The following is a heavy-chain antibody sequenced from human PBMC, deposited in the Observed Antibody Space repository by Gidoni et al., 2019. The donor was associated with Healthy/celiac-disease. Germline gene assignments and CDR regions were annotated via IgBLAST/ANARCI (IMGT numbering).Heavy chain of an antibody. CDR1: AFTFCSYS. D-gene: IGHD2-2*02. J-gene: IGHJ6*02. CDR3: ARDVECSSTSCYTFFYYYYGMDV. CDR2: ISSSRSTI. Sequence: EVQLVESGGGLVQPGGSLSLSCAASAFTFCSYSLNWVGQAPGKGLEWVSYISSSRSTIYDADAVKGRFTISRDNAKNSLYLQRNSLRDEDTAVYYCARDVECSSTSCYTFFYYYYGMDVWGQGTTVTVSS. V-gene: IGHV3-48*02.